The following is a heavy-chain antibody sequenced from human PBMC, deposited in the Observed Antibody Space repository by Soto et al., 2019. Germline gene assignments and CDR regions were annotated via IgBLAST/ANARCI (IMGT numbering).Heavy chain of an antibody. Sequence: GRSLRLSCAASGFSFSSYWMTWVRQAPGKGPEWVSAISGSGGDTYYADSVQGRFTISRENSKNTLYLQMSSLRAEDTAVYYCAKYYCGSGTSCFDAFDIWGQGTMVTVSS. CDR2: ISGSGGDT. D-gene: IGHD2-2*01. V-gene: IGHV3-23*01. CDR3: AKYYCGSGTSCFDAFDI. CDR1: GFSFSSYW. J-gene: IGHJ3*02.